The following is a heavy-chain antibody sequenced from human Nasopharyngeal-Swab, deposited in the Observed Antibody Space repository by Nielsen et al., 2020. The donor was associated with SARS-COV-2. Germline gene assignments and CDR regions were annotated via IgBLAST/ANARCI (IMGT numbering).Heavy chain of an antibody. CDR2: INPSGGST. J-gene: IGHJ2*01. D-gene: IGHD6-19*01. V-gene: IGHV1-46*01. Sequence: ASVKVSCKASGYTFTSYYMHWVRQAPGQGLEWMGIINPSGGSTSYAQKFQGRVTMTRDTSTSTVYMELSSLRSEDTAAYYCARDLYSSGWYRTNWYFDLWGRGTLVTVSS. CDR1: GYTFTSYY. CDR3: ARDLYSSGWYRTNWYFDL.